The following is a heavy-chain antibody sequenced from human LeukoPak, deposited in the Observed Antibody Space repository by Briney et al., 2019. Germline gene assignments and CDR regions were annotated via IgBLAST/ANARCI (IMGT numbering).Heavy chain of an antibody. J-gene: IGHJ5*01. V-gene: IGHV1-69*13. CDR3: ARDLGSRDGYNPPNLFDS. CDR1: GGTFSSYA. CDR2: IIPIFGTA. Sequence: GASVKVSCKASGGTFSSYAISWVRQAPGQGLEWMGGIIPIFGTANYAQKFQGRVTLTADDSTSTAYMELSSLRSEDTAVYYCARDLGSRDGYNPPNLFDSWGQGTLVTVSS. D-gene: IGHD5-24*01.